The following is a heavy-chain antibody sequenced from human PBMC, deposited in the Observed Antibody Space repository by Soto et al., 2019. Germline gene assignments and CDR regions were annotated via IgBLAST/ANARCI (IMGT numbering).Heavy chain of an antibody. CDR3: AAGGGLPRYY. D-gene: IGHD5-12*01. V-gene: IGHV4-30-2*01. Sequence: QLQLQESGSGLVKPSQTLSLTCAVSGGSISSGGYSWSWIRQPPGKGLEWIGYIYHSGSTYYNPSRNSRATISVDRSKNQFCLKPSSVTAADTALYYCAAGGGLPRYYWGQGTLVTVSS. CDR2: IYHSGST. J-gene: IGHJ4*02. CDR1: GGSISSGGYS.